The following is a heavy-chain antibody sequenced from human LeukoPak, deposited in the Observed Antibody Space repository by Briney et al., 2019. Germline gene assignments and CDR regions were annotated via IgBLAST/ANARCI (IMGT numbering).Heavy chain of an antibody. V-gene: IGHV1-69*13. J-gene: IGHJ6*02. D-gene: IGHD3-9*01. CDR1: GGTFSSYA. Sequence: GASVKVSCKASGGTFSSYAISWVRQAPGQGLEWMGGIIPIFGTANYAQKFQGRVTITADESTSTAYMELSSLRSEDTAVYYCARDQERYFDLYYYGMDVWGQGTTVTVSS. CDR3: ARDQERYFDLYYYGMDV. CDR2: IIPIFGTA.